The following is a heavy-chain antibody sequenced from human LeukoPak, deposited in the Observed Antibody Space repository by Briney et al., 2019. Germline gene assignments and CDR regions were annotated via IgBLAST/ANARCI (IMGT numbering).Heavy chain of an antibody. D-gene: IGHD5-12*01. V-gene: IGHV3-21*01. CDR2: ISSSSRSYI. Sequence: PGGSLRLSCAASGFTFSSYSMNWVRQAPGKGLEWVSSISSSSRSYIYYADSVKGRFTISRDNAKNSLYLQMNSLRAEDTAVYYCARGPSGYHNTGGQGTLVTVSS. J-gene: IGHJ4*02. CDR3: ARGPSGYHNT. CDR1: GFTFSSYS.